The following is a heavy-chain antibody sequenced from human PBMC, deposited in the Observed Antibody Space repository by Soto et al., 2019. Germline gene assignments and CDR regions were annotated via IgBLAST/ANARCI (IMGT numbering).Heavy chain of an antibody. V-gene: IGHV1-18*01. CDR2: ISAHSGDT. Sequence: QVHLVQSGAEVTKPGASVKVSCKASGYTFTNYGINWVRRAPGQGLEWMGWISAHSGDTKYAQRFRDRVTMTTDTSTTTAYLELRSLTSADTAFYYGARTITMLFWAPAHWGQGTLVTVSS. CDR1: GYTFTNYG. D-gene: IGHD2-21*01. J-gene: IGHJ4*02. CDR3: ARTITMLFWAPAH.